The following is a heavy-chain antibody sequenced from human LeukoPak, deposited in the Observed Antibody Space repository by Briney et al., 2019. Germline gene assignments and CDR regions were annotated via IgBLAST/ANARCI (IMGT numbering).Heavy chain of an antibody. Sequence: PGGSLRLSCAASGFTFDDYAMHWVRQAPGKGLEWVSGISWNSRSIGYADSVKGRFTISRDNAKNSLYLQMNSLRAEDTAVYYCAKVKGRKQLVGPYYYYYGMDVWGQGTTVTVSS. D-gene: IGHD6-6*01. CDR3: AKVKGRKQLVGPYYYYYGMDV. CDR2: ISWNSRSI. J-gene: IGHJ6*02. CDR1: GFTFDDYA. V-gene: IGHV3-9*01.